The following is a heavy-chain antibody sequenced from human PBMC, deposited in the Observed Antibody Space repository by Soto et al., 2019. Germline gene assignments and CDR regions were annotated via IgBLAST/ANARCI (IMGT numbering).Heavy chain of an antibody. J-gene: IGHJ6*01. CDR1: GFTFSDAW. V-gene: IGHV3-15*01. Sequence: EVQLVDSGGGMVMPGGSLRLSCAASGFTFSDAWMTWIRQAPGKGLQCVGRIKRKIDGETTDYAAPVKGRFTISRDDSKNTLYLQMNSLKVEDTAMYYCVTDRGGGMDVWGQGTTVTVSS. CDR2: IKRKIDGETT. CDR3: VTDRGGGMDV. D-gene: IGHD3-10*01.